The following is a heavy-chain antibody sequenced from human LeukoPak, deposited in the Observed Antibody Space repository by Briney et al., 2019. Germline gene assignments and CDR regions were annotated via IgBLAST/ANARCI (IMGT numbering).Heavy chain of an antibody. CDR1: GYTFTGYY. CDR3: ARTDCGGDCYSSRGWFDP. D-gene: IGHD2-21*02. V-gene: IGHV1-2*02. CDR2: INPNSGGT. Sequence: ASVKVSCKASGYTFTGYYMHWVRQAPGQGLEWMGWINPNSGGTNYAQKFQGRVTITRNTSISTAYMELSSLRSEDTAVYYCARTDCGGDCYSSRGWFDPWGQGTLVTVSS. J-gene: IGHJ5*02.